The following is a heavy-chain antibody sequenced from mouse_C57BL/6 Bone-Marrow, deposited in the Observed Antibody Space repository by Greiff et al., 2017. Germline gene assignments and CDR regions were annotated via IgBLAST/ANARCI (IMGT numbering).Heavy chain of an antibody. CDR2: IDPSDSYT. V-gene: IGHV1-69*01. CDR1: GYTFTSYW. Sequence: QVHVKQPGAELVRPGSSVKLSCKASGYTFTSYWMHWVKQRPIQGLEWIGEIDPSDSYTNYTQKFKGKSTLTVDKSSSTAYMQLSSLTSEDSAVYYCARGDRYFDVWGTGTTVTVSS. CDR3: ARGDRYFDV. J-gene: IGHJ1*03.